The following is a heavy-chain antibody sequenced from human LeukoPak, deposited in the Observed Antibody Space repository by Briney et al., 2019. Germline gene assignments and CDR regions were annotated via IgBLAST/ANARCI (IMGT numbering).Heavy chain of an antibody. CDR3: ARVKECSGDCYPFEY. V-gene: IGHV4-59*01. J-gene: IGHJ4*02. Sequence: SETLSLTCAVSGGPISSYFWSWIRQPPGKGLEWIGYDYYGDSTKYNPSLKSRVTISVDKSKNNFSLRLSSVAAADTAVYYCARVKECSGDCYPFEYWGQGTLVTVSS. D-gene: IGHD2-21*02. CDR1: GGPISSYF. CDR2: DYYGDST.